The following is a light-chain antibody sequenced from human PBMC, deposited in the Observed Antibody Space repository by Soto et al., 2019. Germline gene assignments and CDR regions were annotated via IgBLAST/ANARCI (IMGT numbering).Light chain of an antibody. CDR1: SSDVGGYDY. CDR2: EVS. J-gene: IGLJ2*01. Sequence: QSALTQPASVSGSPGQSITISCTGTSSDVGGYDYVSWYQQRPGKAPKLMIYEVSNRPSGVSNRFSGSKSGNTASLTISGLQAEDEADSYCSSYTASSTHVVFGGGTKVTVL. V-gene: IGLV2-14*01. CDR3: SSYTASSTHVV.